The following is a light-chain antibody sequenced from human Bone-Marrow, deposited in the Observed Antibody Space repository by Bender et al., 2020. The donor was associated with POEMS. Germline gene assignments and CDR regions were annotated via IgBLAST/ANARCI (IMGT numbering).Light chain of an antibody. Sequence: QSVLTQPPSMSAAPGQKVTISCSGSRSNIGNNYVSWYQQVPGTAPKFLIYDNNRRASGIPDRFSGSRSGNTASLTVSGLQAEDEADYYCSSYGGSNNYVFGTGTKVTVL. V-gene: IGLV1-51*01. CDR2: DNN. CDR1: RSNIGNNY. J-gene: IGLJ1*01. CDR3: SSYGGSNNYV.